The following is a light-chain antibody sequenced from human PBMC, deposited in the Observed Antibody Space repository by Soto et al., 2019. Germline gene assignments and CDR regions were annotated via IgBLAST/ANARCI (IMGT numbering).Light chain of an antibody. CDR3: CSYAGSSSYAV. V-gene: IGLV2-23*02. CDR2: EVS. CDR1: SSNIGSYNL. Sequence: QSALTQPASVSGSPEQSITISCTGASSNIGSYNLVSWYQHHPGKAPKLLLFEVSKRPSGISSRFSGSKSGNTASLTISGLQAEDEADYYCCSYAGSSSYAVFGGGTKVTVL. J-gene: IGLJ2*01.